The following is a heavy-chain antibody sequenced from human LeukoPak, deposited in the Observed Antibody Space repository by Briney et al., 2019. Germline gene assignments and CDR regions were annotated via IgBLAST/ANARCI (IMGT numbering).Heavy chain of an antibody. CDR2: IYTGDSDT. CDR3: ARRGPRRTMVRGAQDWFDP. J-gene: IGHJ5*02. CDR1: GYSFTSYW. Sequence: GESLKISCKGSGYSFTSYWIGWVRQMPGKGLEWVVIIYTGDSDTRYSPSFQGQVTISADKSISTAYLQWSSLKASDTAMYYCARRGPRRTMVRGAQDWFDPWGQGTLVTVSS. D-gene: IGHD3-10*01. V-gene: IGHV5-51*01.